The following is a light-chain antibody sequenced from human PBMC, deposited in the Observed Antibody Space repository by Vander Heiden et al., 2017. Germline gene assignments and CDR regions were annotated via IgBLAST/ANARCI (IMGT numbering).Light chain of an antibody. CDR2: SNN. V-gene: IGLV1-44*01. J-gene: IGLJ2*01. CDR3: ATWDDSLNGVV. Sequence: QSVLTQPPSASGTPGQRVTISCSGSSSNIGDNTVTWYQQHPGTAPNLLIFSNNQRPSGVPDRFSGSKSGTSASLAISGLQSEDEADYYCATWDDSLNGVVFGGGTKLTVL. CDR1: SSNIGDNT.